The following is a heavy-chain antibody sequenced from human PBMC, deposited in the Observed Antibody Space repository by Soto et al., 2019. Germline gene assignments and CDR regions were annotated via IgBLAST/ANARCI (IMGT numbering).Heavy chain of an antibody. CDR1: GFTFSSYG. J-gene: IGHJ4*02. CDR2: ISYDGSNK. D-gene: IGHD3-22*01. V-gene: IGHV3-30*18. Sequence: QVQLVESGGGVVQPGRSLRLSCAASGFTFSSYGMHWVRQAPGKGLEWVAVISYDGSNKNYADSVKGRFTISRDNSKNTLNLQMNSLRDEDTAVYYCAKDPRTLYYDSSGLGNYFDYWGQGTLVTVSS. CDR3: AKDPRTLYYDSSGLGNYFDY.